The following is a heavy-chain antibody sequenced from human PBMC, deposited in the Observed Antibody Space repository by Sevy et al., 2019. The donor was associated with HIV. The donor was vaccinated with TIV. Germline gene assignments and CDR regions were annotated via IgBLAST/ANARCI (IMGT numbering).Heavy chain of an antibody. CDR2: LAFGSGEI. V-gene: IGHV3-23*01. CDR3: AREGCTKPHDY. CDR1: GFTFSKYS. D-gene: IGHD2-8*01. Sequence: GGSLRLSCAASGFTFSKYSMSWVRQPPGKGLEWVSTLAFGSGEINYENSVKGRFTISRDNPKSSVYLQMNNLRPEDTAVYYCAREGCTKPHDYWGQGTLVTVSS. J-gene: IGHJ4*02.